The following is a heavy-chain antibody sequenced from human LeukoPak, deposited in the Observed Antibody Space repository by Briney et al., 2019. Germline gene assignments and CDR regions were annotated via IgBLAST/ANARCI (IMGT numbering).Heavy chain of an antibody. D-gene: IGHD4-23*01. Sequence: GGSLRLSCAASGFTFSSYSMNWVRQAPGKGLEWVSSISSSSSYIYYADSVKGRFTISRDNAKNLLYLQMNSLRAEDTAVYYCARDLYGGHYYGMDVWGQGTTVTVSS. CDR3: ARDLYGGHYYGMDV. V-gene: IGHV3-21*01. CDR1: GFTFSSYS. CDR2: ISSSSSYI. J-gene: IGHJ6*02.